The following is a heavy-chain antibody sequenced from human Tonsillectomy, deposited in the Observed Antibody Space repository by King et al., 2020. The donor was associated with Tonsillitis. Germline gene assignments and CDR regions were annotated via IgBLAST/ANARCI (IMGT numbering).Heavy chain of an antibody. CDR1: GFTFSSYS. CDR3: AREGVDNYDSSGYYNWLDP. D-gene: IGHD3-22*01. CDR2: ISSSSSTI. Sequence: VQLVESGGGLVQPGGSLRLSCAASGFTFSSYSMNWVRQAPGKGLEWVSYISSSSSTIYYADSVKGRFTISRDNAKNSLYLQMNSLRDEDTAVYFCAREGVDNYDSSGYYNWLDPWGQGTLVTVSS. J-gene: IGHJ5*02. V-gene: IGHV3-48*02.